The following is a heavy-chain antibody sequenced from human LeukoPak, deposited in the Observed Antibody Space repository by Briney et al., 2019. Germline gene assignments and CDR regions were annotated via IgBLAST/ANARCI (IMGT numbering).Heavy chain of an antibody. CDR2: INPSGGST. V-gene: IGHV1-46*01. CDR3: AREGWLGYSSGWYEKYYFDY. Sequence: GASVKVSCKASGYTFTSYYMHWVRQAPGQGLEWMGIINPSGGSTSYAQKFQGRVTMTRDTSTSTVYMKLSSLRSENTAVYYCAREGWLGYSSGWYEKYYFDYWGQGTLVTVSS. CDR1: GYTFTSYY. D-gene: IGHD6-19*01. J-gene: IGHJ4*02.